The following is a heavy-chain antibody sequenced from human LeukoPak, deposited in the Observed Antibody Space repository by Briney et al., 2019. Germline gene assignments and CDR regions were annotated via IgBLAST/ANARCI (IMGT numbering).Heavy chain of an antibody. D-gene: IGHD1-1*01. Sequence: GGSLRLSCAASGFTFSSYAMSWVRQAPGKGLEWVSAISGSGGSTYYADSVKGRFTISRDNSKNTLYLQMNSLRAEDTAVYYCARQDWKTYYYYMDVWGKGTTVTVSS. J-gene: IGHJ6*03. CDR1: GFTFSSYA. CDR3: ARQDWKTYYYYMDV. CDR2: ISGSGGST. V-gene: IGHV3-23*01.